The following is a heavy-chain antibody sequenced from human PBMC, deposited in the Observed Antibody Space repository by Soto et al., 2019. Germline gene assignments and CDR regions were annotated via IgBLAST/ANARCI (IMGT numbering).Heavy chain of an antibody. D-gene: IGHD6-6*01. CDR3: TKMGGGHLQKLFHV. Sequence: GGSLRLSCAASGFTFSDFAMSLVRKAPGKGLEWVSTFTAAGRNTFYADSVKGRFTISRDNSKSTLYLHVNSLRVDDTAVYYCTKMGGGHLQKLFHVWGHGTLVTVSS. CDR1: GFTFSDFA. J-gene: IGHJ1*01. V-gene: IGHV3-23*01. CDR2: FTAAGRNT.